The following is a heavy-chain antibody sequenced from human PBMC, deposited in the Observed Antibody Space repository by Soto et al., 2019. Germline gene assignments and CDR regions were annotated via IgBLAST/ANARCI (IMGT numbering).Heavy chain of an antibody. Sequence: SVKVSCKASGGTFSSYAISWVRQAPGQGLEWMGGIIPIFGTANYAQKFQGRATITADESTSTAYMELSSLRSEDTAVYYCARVNPFFDYVWGSYRPRWFAPWGQGPLVTVPQ. J-gene: IGHJ5*02. V-gene: IGHV1-69*13. CDR1: GGTFSSYA. CDR2: IIPIFGTA. CDR3: ARVNPFFDYVWGSYRPRWFAP. D-gene: IGHD3-16*02.